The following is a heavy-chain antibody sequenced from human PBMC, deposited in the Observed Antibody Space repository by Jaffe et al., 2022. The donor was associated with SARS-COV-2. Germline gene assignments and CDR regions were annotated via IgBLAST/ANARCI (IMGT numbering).Heavy chain of an antibody. CDR1: GFSLRTSGVG. CDR3: AHTVGWLQLMFTH. CDR2: IYRDDDE. V-gene: IGHV2-5*02. J-gene: IGHJ1*01. Sequence: QITLKESGPPLVKPTQTLTLTCTFSGFSLRTSGVGVAWIRQPPGKALEWLAVIYRDDDERYRPSLRSRLTITQDTSKNQVVLTVTNVDPVDTATYYCAHTVGWLQLMFTHWGQGTLVTVPS. D-gene: IGHD5-12*01.